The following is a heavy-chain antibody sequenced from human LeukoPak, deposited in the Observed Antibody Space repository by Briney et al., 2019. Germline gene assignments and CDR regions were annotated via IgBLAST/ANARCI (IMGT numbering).Heavy chain of an antibody. V-gene: IGHV3-7*03. D-gene: IGHD1-26*01. CDR2: IKKDGSEK. CDR1: GFTLSSYW. Sequence: PGGSLRLSCAASGFTLSSYWMNWVRQAPGKGLEWVANIKKDGSEKNYVDSVKGRFTISRDNAKNSLYLQMNSLRAEDTAVYYCARVVGGYYFDYWGQGTLVTVSS. J-gene: IGHJ4*02. CDR3: ARVVGGYYFDY.